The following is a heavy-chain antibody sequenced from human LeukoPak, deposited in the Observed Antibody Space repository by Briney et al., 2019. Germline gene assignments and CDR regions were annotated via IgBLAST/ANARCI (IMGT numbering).Heavy chain of an antibody. CDR2: ISSSSSTI. D-gene: IGHD3-22*01. CDR3: ARTYYYDSSGYPMDY. CDR1: GFTFSSYG. J-gene: IGHJ4*02. V-gene: IGHV3-48*04. Sequence: PGGSLRLSCAASGFTFSSYGMTWVRQAPGKGLEWVSYISSSSSTIYYADSVKGRFTISRDNAKNTLYLQMNSLRAEDTAVYYCARTYYYDSSGYPMDYWGQGTLVTVSS.